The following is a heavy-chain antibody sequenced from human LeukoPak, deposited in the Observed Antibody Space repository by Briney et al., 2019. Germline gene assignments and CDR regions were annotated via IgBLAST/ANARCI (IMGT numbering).Heavy chain of an antibody. CDR3: ARGGTPGFSTGRIDY. CDR2: LYGAGST. D-gene: IGHD6-19*01. V-gene: IGHV3-53*04. CDR1: GFTFSSYA. J-gene: IGHJ4*02. Sequence: GGSLRLSCAASGFTFSSYAMSWVRQAPGKGLEWVSVLYGAGSTYYADSVKGRFTISRHDSQNTLFLQMNSLRAEDTAVYYCARGGTPGFSTGRIDYWGQGTLVTVSS.